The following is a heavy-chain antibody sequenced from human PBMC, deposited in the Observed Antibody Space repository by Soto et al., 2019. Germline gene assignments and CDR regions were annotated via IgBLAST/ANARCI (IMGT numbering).Heavy chain of an antibody. V-gene: IGHV3-15*07. J-gene: IGHJ4*02. CDR1: GFTFSNAW. CDR2: IKSKTDGGTT. Sequence: GGSLRLSCAASGFTFSNAWMNWVRQAPGKGLEWVGRIKSKTDGGTTDYAAPVKGRFTISRDDSKNTLYLQMNSLKTEDTAVYYCTTFVSIAVAGPVDYWGQGTLVTVSS. CDR3: TTFVSIAVAGPVDY. D-gene: IGHD6-19*01.